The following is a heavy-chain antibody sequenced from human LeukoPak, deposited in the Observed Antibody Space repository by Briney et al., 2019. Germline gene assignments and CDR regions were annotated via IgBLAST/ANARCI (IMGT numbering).Heavy chain of an antibody. CDR3: AREAYYYDSSGYYPHYFDY. J-gene: IGHJ4*02. CDR2: ISSSSSYI. Sequence: GGSLRLSYAASGFTFSSYSMNWVRQAPGKGLEWVSSISSSSSYIYYADSVKGRITISRDNAKNSLYLQMNSLRAEDTAVYYCAREAYYYDSSGYYPHYFDYWGQGTLVTVSS. V-gene: IGHV3-21*01. D-gene: IGHD3-22*01. CDR1: GFTFSSYS.